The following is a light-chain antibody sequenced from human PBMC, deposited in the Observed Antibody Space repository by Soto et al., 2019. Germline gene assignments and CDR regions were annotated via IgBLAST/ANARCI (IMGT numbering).Light chain of an antibody. CDR2: KAS. J-gene: IGKJ1*01. Sequence: DLQMTQSPSTLSASVGARVTITCRASPSISDLLAWYQQKPGKAPKLLIYKASSLKSGVPSRFSGSGSGTEYTLTISSLQPDDFASYYCQQYNGYSTFGQGTKVEIK. V-gene: IGKV1-5*03. CDR3: QQYNGYST. CDR1: PSISDL.